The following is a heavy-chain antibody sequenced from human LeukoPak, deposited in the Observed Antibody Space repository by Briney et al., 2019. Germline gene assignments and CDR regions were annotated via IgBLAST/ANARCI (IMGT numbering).Heavy chain of an antibody. J-gene: IGHJ5*02. CDR3: AKDLGMGGGSCFHL. CDR2: ISGSGGNT. D-gene: IGHD2-15*01. CDR1: GFIFSSYA. Sequence: GGSLRLSCAASGFIFSSYAMSWVRQAPGKGLEWVSAISGSGGNTYYAGSVEGRFTISRDNSRNTLYLQMNSLRVEDTAVYYCAKDLGMGGGSCFHLWGQGILVTVSS. V-gene: IGHV3-23*01.